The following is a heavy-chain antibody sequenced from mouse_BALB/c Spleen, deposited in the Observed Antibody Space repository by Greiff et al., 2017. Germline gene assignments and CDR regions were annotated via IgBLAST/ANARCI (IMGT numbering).Heavy chain of an antibody. V-gene: IGHV5-17*02. CDR2: ISSGSSTI. Sequence: DVKLVESGGGLVQPGGSRKLSCAASGFTFSSFGMHWVRQAPEKGLEWVAYISSGSSTIYYADTVKGRFTISRDNPKNTLFLQMTSLRSEDTAMYYCARWNYGRIDYWGQGTTLTVSS. D-gene: IGHD1-1*01. J-gene: IGHJ2*01. CDR1: GFTFSSFG. CDR3: ARWNYGRIDY.